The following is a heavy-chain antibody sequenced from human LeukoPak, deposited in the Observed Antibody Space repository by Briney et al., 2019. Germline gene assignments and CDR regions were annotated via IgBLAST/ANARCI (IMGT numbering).Heavy chain of an antibody. V-gene: IGHV3-15*01. J-gene: IGHJ4*02. CDR1: EFTFGDYA. CDR3: STGGGTHDY. Sequence: GSLRLSCTTFEFTFGDYALSWVRQAPGKGLEWVGRIRSRSAGGTTDYGAPVKGRFTISRDDSKNTLYLQMNSLKTEDTAVYYCSTGGGTHDYWGQGTLVTVSS. CDR2: IRSRSAGGTT. D-gene: IGHD2-15*01.